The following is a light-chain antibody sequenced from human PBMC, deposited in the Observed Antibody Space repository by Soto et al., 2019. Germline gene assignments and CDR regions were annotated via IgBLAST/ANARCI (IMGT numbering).Light chain of an antibody. CDR2: DAS. Sequence: DIQMTQSPSTLSASVGDRVTITCRASQSISSWLAWYQQKPGKAPKLLIYDASSLESGVPSRFSGSGSGTAFTLTISSLQPDDFAPYYCQQYNSYSPYTFGQGTKVDI. CDR3: QQYNSYSPYT. CDR1: QSISSW. J-gene: IGKJ2*01. V-gene: IGKV1-5*01.